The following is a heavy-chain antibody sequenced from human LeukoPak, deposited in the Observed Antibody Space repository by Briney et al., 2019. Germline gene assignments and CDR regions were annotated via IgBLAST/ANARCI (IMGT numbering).Heavy chain of an antibody. CDR1: GFTFSSYW. Sequence: GGSLRLSCAASGFTFSSYWMSWVRQAPGKGLGWVAIIKQDGSEKYYVDSVKGRFTISRDNAKNSLYLQMNGLRAEDTAVYYCASLPYSSSWYPAPDAFDIWGQGTMVTVSS. CDR3: ASLPYSSSWYPAPDAFDI. V-gene: IGHV3-7*01. D-gene: IGHD6-13*01. J-gene: IGHJ3*02. CDR2: IKQDGSEK.